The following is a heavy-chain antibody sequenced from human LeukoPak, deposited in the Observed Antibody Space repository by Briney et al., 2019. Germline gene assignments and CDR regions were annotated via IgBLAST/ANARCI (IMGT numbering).Heavy chain of an antibody. CDR3: AKSPSGSPYYFDY. Sequence: GGSLRLSCAASGFTFNNYAMSWVRQAPGKGLEWVSTISGSDDNTYYADSVKGRFTISRNISKNTLYLQMNSLRADDTAVYYCAKSPSGSPYYFDYWGQGTLVTVSS. CDR1: GFTFNNYA. D-gene: IGHD1-26*01. CDR2: ISGSDDNT. V-gene: IGHV3-23*01. J-gene: IGHJ4*02.